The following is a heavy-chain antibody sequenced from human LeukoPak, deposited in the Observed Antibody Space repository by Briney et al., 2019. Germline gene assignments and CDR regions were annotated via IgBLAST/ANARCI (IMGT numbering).Heavy chain of an antibody. J-gene: IGHJ6*03. CDR2: MNPNSGNT. CDR3: ARGKRRPAEVEYYYYYMDV. V-gene: IGHV1-8*03. CDR1: GCTFTSYD. D-gene: IGHD1-14*01. Sequence: ASVKVSCKASGCTFTSYDINWVRQATGQGLEWMGWMNPNSGNTGYAQKFQGRVTITRNTSISTAYMELSSLRSEDTAVYYCARGKRRPAEVEYYYYYMDVWGKGTTVTISS.